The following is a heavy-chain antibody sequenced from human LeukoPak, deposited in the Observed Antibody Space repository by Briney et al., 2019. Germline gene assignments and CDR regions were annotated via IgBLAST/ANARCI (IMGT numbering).Heavy chain of an antibody. V-gene: IGHV1-2*02. CDR1: GYTFXXXX. J-gene: IGHJ4*02. CDR3: ARDNGDYWFDY. CDR2: INXXXGGT. D-gene: IGHD4-17*01. Sequence: GASVKVXXXXSGYTFXXXXXXXVRQAPGXXXXXMGWINXXXGGTXXXXXXXXXXXXTXDTSISTAYMELTRLXXDDTAVYYCARDNGDYWFDYWGQGTLVTVSS.